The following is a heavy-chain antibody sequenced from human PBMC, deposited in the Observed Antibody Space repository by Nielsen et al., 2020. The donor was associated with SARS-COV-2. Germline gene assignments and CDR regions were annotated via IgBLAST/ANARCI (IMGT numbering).Heavy chain of an antibody. J-gene: IGHJ3*02. V-gene: IGHV1-8*01. D-gene: IGHD3-3*01. CDR2: MNPNSGNT. Sequence: WVRQAPGQGLEWMGWMNPNSGNTGYAQKFQGRVTMTRNTSISTAYMELSSLRSEDTAVYYCARGSLTIFGVVQSPGAFDIWGQGTMATVSS. CDR3: ARGSLTIFGVVQSPGAFDI.